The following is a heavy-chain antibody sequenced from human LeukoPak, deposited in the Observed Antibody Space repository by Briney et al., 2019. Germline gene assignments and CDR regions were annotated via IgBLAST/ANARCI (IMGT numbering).Heavy chain of an antibody. CDR3: ARGTPTPGVDY. D-gene: IGHD1-1*01. Sequence: GASVKVSCKASGYTFRRYFMNWVRQAPGQGLEWMGDIDTDTGNPKYAPGFTGHFVFSLDTSVSTAYLQINSLRAEDTAVYYCARGTPTPGVDYWGQGTQATVSS. J-gene: IGHJ4*02. V-gene: IGHV7-4-1*02. CDR1: GYTFRRYF. CDR2: IDTDTGNP.